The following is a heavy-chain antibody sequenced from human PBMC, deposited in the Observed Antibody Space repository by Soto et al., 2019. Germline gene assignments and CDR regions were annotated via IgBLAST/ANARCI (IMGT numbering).Heavy chain of an antibody. CDR1: GFTFSSYW. D-gene: IGHD6-13*01. V-gene: IGHV3-7*04. CDR2: IKQDGSEK. CDR3: ARSPPRPLIAAAENFDY. Sequence: EVQLVESGGGLVQPGGSLRLSCAASGFTFSSYWMTWVRQAPGKGLEWVANIKQDGSEKYYVDSVKGRFTISRDNAKNSLYLQMNSLRAEDTAVYYCARSPPRPLIAAAENFDYWGQGTLVTVSS. J-gene: IGHJ4*02.